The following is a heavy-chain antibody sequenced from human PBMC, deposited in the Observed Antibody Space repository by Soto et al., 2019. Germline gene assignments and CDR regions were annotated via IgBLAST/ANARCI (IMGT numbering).Heavy chain of an antibody. D-gene: IGHD2-2*01. CDR2: IYSGGNT. V-gene: IGHV4-39*01. Sequence: QLQVQESGPGQVKPSQTLSLTCTVSGGSITSHHYYWGWIRQPPGKGLEWIGSIYSGGNTYYNPSLRSRLTILGDTAKNLISLKPKSVTAADSAIYYCGSGPSTTWIDNWGLGTQVSVSS. CDR3: GSGPSTTWIDN. J-gene: IGHJ4*02. CDR1: GGSITSHHYY.